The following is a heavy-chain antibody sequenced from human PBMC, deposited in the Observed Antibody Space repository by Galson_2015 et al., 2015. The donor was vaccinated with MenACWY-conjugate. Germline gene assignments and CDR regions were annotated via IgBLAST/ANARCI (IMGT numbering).Heavy chain of an antibody. Sequence: PALVNPTQALTLPCTFSGFSLRTRGVWVGWIRQPPGQALEWLSLIYWDADKRYSPSLKSRLTITEDTAKYQVVLSMTNMDPVDTDSYYCAHSPNCSTTSCYAARASDVWVQGTVVTVSS. CDR1: GFSLRTRGVW. CDR3: AHSPNCSTTSCYAARASDV. V-gene: IGHV2-5*02. J-gene: IGHJ3*01. CDR2: IYWDADK. D-gene: IGHD2-2*01.